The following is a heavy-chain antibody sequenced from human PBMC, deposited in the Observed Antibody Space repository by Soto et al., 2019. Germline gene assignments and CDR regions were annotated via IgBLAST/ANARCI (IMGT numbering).Heavy chain of an antibody. CDR1: GFTYSSYA. V-gene: IGHV3-23*01. CDR2: ISGSGGST. J-gene: IGHJ4*02. D-gene: IGHD6-19*01. Sequence: EVQLLESGGGLVQPGGSLRLSCAAAGFTYSSYAMSWVRQAPGKGLEWVSAISGSGGSTYYADSVKGRFTISRDNSKNTLYLQMNSLRAEDTAVYYCARRSSGWYFDYWGQGTLVTVSS. CDR3: ARRSSGWYFDY.